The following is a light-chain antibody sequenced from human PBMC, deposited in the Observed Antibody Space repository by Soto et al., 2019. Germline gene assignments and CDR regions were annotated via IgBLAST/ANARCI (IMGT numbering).Light chain of an antibody. J-gene: IGKJ4*01. CDR1: QGVSSY. CDR3: QQYSSYSLT. CDR2: GAS. Sequence: IVLTQSPATLSLSPGATATLSSRASQGVSSYLAWYQQKPGQAPRLIIYGASTRATGIPARFSGSGSGTECTLTISSLQPEDVATYYCQQYSSYSLTLGGGTKVDIK. V-gene: IGKV3-15*01.